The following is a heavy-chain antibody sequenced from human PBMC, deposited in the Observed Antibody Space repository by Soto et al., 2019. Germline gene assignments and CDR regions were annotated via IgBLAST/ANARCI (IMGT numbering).Heavy chain of an antibody. CDR1: GFTFSSYW. CDR3: VTDLLYTCSAGSNY. Sequence: EVQLVESGGGLVQPGGSLRLSCAASGFTFSSYWMHWARQAPGKGLVWVARIGTDGTNTGVADSVKGRFTISRDNAKNTLYLQMNSLRAEDTAGYYCVTDLLYTCSAGSNYWGQGTLVTVSS. D-gene: IGHD2-2*02. V-gene: IGHV3-74*01. CDR2: IGTDGTNT. J-gene: IGHJ4*02.